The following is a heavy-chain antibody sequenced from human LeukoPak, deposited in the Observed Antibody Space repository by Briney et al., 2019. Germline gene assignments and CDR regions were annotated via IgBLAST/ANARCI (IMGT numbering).Heavy chain of an antibody. J-gene: IGHJ4*02. CDR3: AKVRTVVVPAAMVDY. D-gene: IGHD2-2*01. Sequence: GGSLRLSCAASGFTFSSYAMSWVRQAPGKGLEWVSGISGSGSSTYYADSVKGRFTISRDNSKNMPYLQMSSLRAEDTAVYYCAKVRTVVVPAAMVDYWGQGTLVTVSS. CDR2: ISGSGSST. CDR1: GFTFSSYA. V-gene: IGHV3-23*01.